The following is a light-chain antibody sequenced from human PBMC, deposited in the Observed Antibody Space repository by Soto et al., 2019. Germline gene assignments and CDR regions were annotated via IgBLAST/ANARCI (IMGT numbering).Light chain of an antibody. J-gene: IGKJ5*01. CDR1: QSMSSY. CDR3: QQSYRIPPIT. CDR2: AAS. V-gene: IGKV1-39*01. Sequence: IQMTQSPSSLSASVVDRVTITCRASQSMSSYLNWYQQKPGKAPKLRIYAASSLQSGVPSRFSGSGSGTDFTLTISSLQPEEVATYYGQQSYRIPPITSSHVTRLAI.